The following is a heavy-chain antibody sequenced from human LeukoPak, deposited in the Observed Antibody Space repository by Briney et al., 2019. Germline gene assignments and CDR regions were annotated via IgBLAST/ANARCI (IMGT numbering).Heavy chain of an antibody. CDR3: AKNYDFLTGYAT. V-gene: IGHV1-8*01. J-gene: IGHJ5*02. D-gene: IGHD3-9*01. CDR2: VNPSSGVT. CDR1: GYTFTTYD. Sequence: ASVKVSCKAFGYTFTTYDINWVRQATGQGLEWMGWVNPSSGVTRYAQKFQGRVTMARNTSISTAYMELSSLRSEDTAVYYCAKNYDFLTGYATWGQGTLVTVSS.